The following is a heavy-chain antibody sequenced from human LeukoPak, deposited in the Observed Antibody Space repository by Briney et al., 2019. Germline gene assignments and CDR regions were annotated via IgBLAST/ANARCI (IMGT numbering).Heavy chain of an antibody. J-gene: IGHJ6*02. D-gene: IGHD6-13*01. CDR2: IYHSGST. CDR3: ARLHRIAAAGRHYYGMDV. Sequence: SETLSLTCTVSGYSISSGYYWGWIRQPPGKGLEWIGSIYHSGSTYYNPSLKSRVTISVDTSKNQFSLKLSSVTAADTAVYYCARLHRIAAAGRHYYGMDVWGQGTTVTVSS. V-gene: IGHV4-38-2*02. CDR1: GYSISSGYY.